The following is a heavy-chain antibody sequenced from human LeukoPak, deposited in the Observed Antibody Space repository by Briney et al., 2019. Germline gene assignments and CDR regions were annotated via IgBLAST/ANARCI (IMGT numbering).Heavy chain of an antibody. J-gene: IGHJ4*02. CDR1: GFTFSSYS. CDR2: ISSSSSYI. CDR3: ARGMIPGAPDY. D-gene: IGHD3-16*01. Sequence: GGSLRLSCAASGFTFSSYSMNLVRQAPGKGLEWVSSISSSSSYIYYADSVKGRFTISRDNAKNSLYLQMNSLRAEDTAVYYCARGMIPGAPDYWGQGTLVTVSS. V-gene: IGHV3-21*01.